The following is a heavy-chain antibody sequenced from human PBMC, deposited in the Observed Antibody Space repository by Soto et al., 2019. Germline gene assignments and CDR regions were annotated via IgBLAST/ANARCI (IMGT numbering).Heavy chain of an antibody. CDR2: ISYDGSNK. V-gene: IGHV3-30-3*01. CDR3: VRDGATTGYFDY. Sequence: GGSLRLSCAASGFTFSSYAMHWVRQAPGKGLEWVAVISYDGSNKYYADSVKGRFTISRDNSKNTLYLQMNSLRAEDTAVYYCVRDGATTGYFDYWGQGTLVTVSS. CDR1: GFTFSSYA. D-gene: IGHD1-26*01. J-gene: IGHJ4*02.